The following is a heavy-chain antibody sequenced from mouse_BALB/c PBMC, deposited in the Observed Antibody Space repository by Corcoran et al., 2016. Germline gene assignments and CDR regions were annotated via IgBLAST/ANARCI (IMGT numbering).Heavy chain of an antibody. J-gene: IGHJ1*01. CDR1: GFTFTSYW. V-gene: IGHV1-9*01. D-gene: IGHD4-1*01. CDR2: IFPRSGST. Sequence: QVQLQQSGAELMKPGASVKISCKATGFTFTSYWIEWVKQRPGHGLEWIGEIFPRSGSTNYNENFKGKATFTADTSSNTAYMQLSSLTSEDSAVYYGARNWDWFFGVWGAGTTVTVSS. CDR3: ARNWDWFFGV.